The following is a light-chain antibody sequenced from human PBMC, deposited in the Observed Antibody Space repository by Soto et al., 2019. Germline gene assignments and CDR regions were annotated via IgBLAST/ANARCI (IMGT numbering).Light chain of an antibody. Sequence: QSVMTHVSSLSGSPGHSISISFTGTSSDVCTYYYASLSQQPPGKAPKLMISEVNQRPSGVSNRFSGSKSGNTAYLTFSGLQVEDEDEYFCFSFTTTSTHVFGTGTKVTVL. CDR3: FSFTTTSTHV. CDR1: SSDVCTYYY. J-gene: IGLJ1*01. CDR2: EVN. V-gene: IGLV2-14*03.